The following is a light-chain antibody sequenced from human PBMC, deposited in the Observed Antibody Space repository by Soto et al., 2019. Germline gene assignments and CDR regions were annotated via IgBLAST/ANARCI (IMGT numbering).Light chain of an antibody. CDR1: QSVGRNY. Sequence: EIVLTQFPGTLSLSPGERATLSCRASQSVGRNYLAWYQQKPGQAPRLLIYDASSRAAGIPYRFSGSGSGTDSTLTISRLEPEDFAVYYCQQYASSPLTFGGGTKVEIK. J-gene: IGKJ4*01. CDR3: QQYASSPLT. V-gene: IGKV3-20*01. CDR2: DAS.